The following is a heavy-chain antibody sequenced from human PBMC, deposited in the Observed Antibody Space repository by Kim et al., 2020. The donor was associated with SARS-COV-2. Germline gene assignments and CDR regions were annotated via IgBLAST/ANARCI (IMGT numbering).Heavy chain of an antibody. Sequence: GGSLRLSCAASGFTFSDYYMSWIRQAPGKGLEWVSYISSSSSFTNYADSVKGRFTISRDNAKNSLYLQMISLRAEDTAVYYCARVGGTTGTTGDWFDPWGQGTLVTVSS. CDR1: GFTFSDYY. D-gene: IGHD1-1*01. V-gene: IGHV3-11*06. CDR3: ARVGGTTGTTGDWFDP. CDR2: ISSSSSFT. J-gene: IGHJ5*02.